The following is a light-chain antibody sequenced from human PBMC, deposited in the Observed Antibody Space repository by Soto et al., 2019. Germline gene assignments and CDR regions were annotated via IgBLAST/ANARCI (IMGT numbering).Light chain of an antibody. J-gene: IGLJ3*02. CDR2: DVT. CDR1: SSDVGGYNF. V-gene: IGLV2-8*01. CDR3: SSYAGSSIPMA. Sequence: QSVLTQPPSASGSPGQSVTISCTGASSDVGGYNFVSWYQHHPGKAPRLMIYDVTQRPSGVPDRFSGSKSGNTASLTVSGLQVDDEAYYYCSSYAGSSIPMAFGGGTKVTVL.